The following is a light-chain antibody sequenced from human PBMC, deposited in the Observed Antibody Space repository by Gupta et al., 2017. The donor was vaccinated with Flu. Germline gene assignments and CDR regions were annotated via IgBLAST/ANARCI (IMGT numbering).Light chain of an antibody. J-gene: IGKJ2*01. V-gene: IGKV3-20*01. CDR2: GAS. CDR1: QSVPSY. CDR3: QHNGSSPT. Sequence: IVLTQSPGTLSLSPGEGATPSCRASQSVPSYLAWYQQKTGQAPKLLIYGASSRATGLPDRFSGSGSGTDFILTISRLEPEDFAVYYCQHNGSSPTFGQGTKLEIK.